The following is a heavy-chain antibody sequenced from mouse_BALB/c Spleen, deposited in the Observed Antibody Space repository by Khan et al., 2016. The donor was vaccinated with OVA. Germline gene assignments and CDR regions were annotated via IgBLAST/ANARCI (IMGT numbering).Heavy chain of an antibody. CDR1: GYTFTSYW. D-gene: IGHD2-13*01. J-gene: IGHJ3*01. CDR2: FYPGNSDT. V-gene: IGHV1-5*01. Sequence: EVQLQQSGTVLARPGTSVKMSCKASGYTFTSYWMHWVKQRPGQGLERIGAFYPGNSDTSYNQKFKGKAKLTAFTSTSTSYMELSSLTTVVTAVLYCTSLGDLFAFWGQGTRVTVSA. CDR3: TSLGDLFAF.